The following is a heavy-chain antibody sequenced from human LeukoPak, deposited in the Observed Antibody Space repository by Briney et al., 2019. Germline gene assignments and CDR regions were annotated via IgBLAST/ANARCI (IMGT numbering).Heavy chain of an antibody. J-gene: IGHJ6*04. Sequence: GGSLRLSCAASGFTFSSYEMNWVRQAPGKGLEWVSSISSSSSYIYYADSVKGRFTISRDNAKNSLYLQMHSLRAEDTAVYYCARGSLRLDVWGKGTTVTVSS. CDR2: ISSSSSYI. CDR3: ARGSLRLDV. V-gene: IGHV3-21*01. CDR1: GFTFSSYE. D-gene: IGHD3-16*01.